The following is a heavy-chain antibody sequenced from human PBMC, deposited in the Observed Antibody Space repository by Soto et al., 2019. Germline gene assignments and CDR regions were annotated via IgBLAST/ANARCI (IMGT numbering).Heavy chain of an antibody. Sequence: SSETLSLTCSVSGASVSNKTYYWSWIRQPPGKRLEWLGYVYYSGTTNYTPSLKGRVTMSVDLSKNQFSLRLTSVTAADTAIYYCARNEGPVATGSGSYAYSYGEDQGCYFDYWGQGTLVTVSS. CDR2: VYYSGTT. CDR1: GASVSNKTYY. CDR3: ARNEGPVATGSGSYAYSYGEDQGCYFDY. J-gene: IGHJ4*02. D-gene: IGHD3-10*01. V-gene: IGHV4-61*01.